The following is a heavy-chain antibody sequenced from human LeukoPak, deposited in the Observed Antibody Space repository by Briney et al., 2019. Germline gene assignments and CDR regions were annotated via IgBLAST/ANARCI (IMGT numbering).Heavy chain of an antibody. CDR2: IRYDGSNK. Sequence: GGSLRLSCAASGFTFSSYGMHWVRQAPGKGLEWVAFIRYDGSNKYYADSVKGRFTISRDNAKNSLYLQMNSLRAEDTAVYYCARDGIVGATYIDYWGQGTLVTVSS. V-gene: IGHV3-30*02. D-gene: IGHD1-26*01. CDR3: ARDGIVGATYIDY. J-gene: IGHJ4*02. CDR1: GFTFSSYG.